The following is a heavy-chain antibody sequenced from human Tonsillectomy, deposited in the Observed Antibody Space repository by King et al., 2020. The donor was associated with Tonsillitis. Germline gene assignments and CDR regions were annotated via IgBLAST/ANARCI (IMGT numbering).Heavy chain of an antibody. CDR1: GFTVSSNY. D-gene: IGHD3-10*01. CDR3: ARGNVLLWFGANQDAFDI. Sequence: VQLVESGGGLVQPGGSLRLSCAASGFTVSSNYISWVRQAPGKGLEWVSVIYSGGSTYYADSVKGRFTISRDNSKNTLYLQMNSLRAEDTAVYYCARGNVLLWFGANQDAFDIWGQGTMGTVSS. CDR2: IYSGGST. V-gene: IGHV3-66*01. J-gene: IGHJ3*02.